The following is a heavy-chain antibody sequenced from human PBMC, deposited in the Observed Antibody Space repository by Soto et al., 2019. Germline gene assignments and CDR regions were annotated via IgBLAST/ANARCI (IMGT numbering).Heavy chain of an antibody. CDR3: SSGTGYHCDGMDV. Sequence: SETLSLTCNVSGGSVSGYHWSWIRQPPGKGLEWIGYMYNTGSTIYNPSLKSRVTISVDTSKNQFSLKLNSVTAADTAVYYCSSGTGYHCDGMDVWGQGKMVTVSS. J-gene: IGHJ6*02. V-gene: IGHV4-59*02. CDR1: GGSVSGYH. CDR2: MYNTGST. D-gene: IGHD1-1*01.